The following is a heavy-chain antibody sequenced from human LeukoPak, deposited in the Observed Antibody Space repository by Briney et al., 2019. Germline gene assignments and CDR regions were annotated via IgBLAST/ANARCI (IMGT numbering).Heavy chain of an antibody. CDR3: ARGPGIAVAGNSLISGYFDY. D-gene: IGHD6-19*01. CDR1: GFTFSSHW. Sequence: GSPRLSCAASGFTFSSHWMSWIRQPPGKGLEWIGEINHSGSTNYNPSLKSRVTISVDTSKNQFSLKLSSVTAADTTVYYCARGPGIAVAGNSLISGYFDYWGQGTLVTVPS. CDR2: INHSGST. J-gene: IGHJ4*02. V-gene: IGHV4-34*01.